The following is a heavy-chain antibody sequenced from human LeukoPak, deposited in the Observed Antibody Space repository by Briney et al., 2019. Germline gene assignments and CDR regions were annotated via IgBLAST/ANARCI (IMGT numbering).Heavy chain of an antibody. CDR2: INHSGST. D-gene: IGHD3-10*01. CDR3: ARHNSGHGRDFDY. Sequence: PSETLSLTCTVSGGSISSSSYYWGWIRQPPGKGLEWIGEINHSGSTNYNPSLKSRVTISVDTSKNQFSLKLSSVTAADTAVYYCARHNSGHGRDFDYWGQGTLVTVSS. J-gene: IGHJ4*02. V-gene: IGHV4-39*01. CDR1: GGSISSSSYY.